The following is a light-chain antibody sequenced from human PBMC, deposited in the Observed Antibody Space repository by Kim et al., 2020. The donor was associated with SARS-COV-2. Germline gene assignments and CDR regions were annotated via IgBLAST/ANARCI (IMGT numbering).Light chain of an antibody. CDR2: LNSDGSH. CDR3: QTWGTGFRV. V-gene: IGLV4-69*01. Sequence: PVKLTCTLSSGHSSYAIAWHQQQPEKGPRFLMKLNSDGSHSKGDGIPDRFSGSSSGAERYLTISSLQSEDEADYYCQTWGTGFRVFGGGTQLTVL. CDR1: SGHSSYA. J-gene: IGLJ2*01.